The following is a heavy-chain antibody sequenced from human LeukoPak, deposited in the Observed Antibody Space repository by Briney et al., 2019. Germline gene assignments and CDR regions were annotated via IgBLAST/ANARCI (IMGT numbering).Heavy chain of an antibody. V-gene: IGHV1-2*02. CDR2: INPNSGGT. J-gene: IGHJ4*02. CDR3: ARDNSLNYYYDSSDGYDY. D-gene: IGHD3-22*01. CDR1: GYTFTGYH. Sequence: ASVKVSCKASGYTFTGYHMHWVRQAPGQGLEWMGWINPNSGGTNYAQKFQGRVTMTRDTSISTAYMELSRLRSDDTAVYYCARDNSLNYYYDSSDGYDYWGQGTLVTVSS.